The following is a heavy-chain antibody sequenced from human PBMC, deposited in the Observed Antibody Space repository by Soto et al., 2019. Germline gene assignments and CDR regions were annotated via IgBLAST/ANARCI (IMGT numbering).Heavy chain of an antibody. V-gene: IGHV1-8*01. CDR3: ARAGITIFGVVIIYFDY. J-gene: IGHJ4*02. Sequence: QVQLVQSGAEVKKPGASVKVSCKASGYTLTSYDINWVRQATGQGLEGMGWMNPNSGNTVYAQKFQGRVTMTRNTSISTAYMELSSLRSEDTAVYYCARAGITIFGVVIIYFDYWGQGTLVTVSS. CDR1: GYTLTSYD. D-gene: IGHD3-3*01. CDR2: MNPNSGNT.